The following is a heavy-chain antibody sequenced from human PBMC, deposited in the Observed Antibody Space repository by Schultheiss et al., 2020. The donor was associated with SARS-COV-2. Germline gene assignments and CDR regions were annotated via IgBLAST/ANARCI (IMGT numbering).Heavy chain of an antibody. CDR2: IYYSGST. Sequence: SETLSLTCAVYGGSFSGYYWGWIRQPAGKGLEWIGYIYYSGSTNHNPSLKSRVTISVDTSKNQFSLKLSSVTAADTAVYYCARDGSRWFDPWGQGTLVTVSS. CDR1: GGSFSGYY. V-gene: IGHV4-59*01. J-gene: IGHJ5*02. CDR3: ARDGSRWFDP.